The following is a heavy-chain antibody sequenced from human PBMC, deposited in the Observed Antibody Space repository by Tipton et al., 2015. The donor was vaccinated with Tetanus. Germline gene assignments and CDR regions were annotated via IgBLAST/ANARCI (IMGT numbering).Heavy chain of an antibody. CDR2: IYTSGST. V-gene: IGHV4-4*07. J-gene: IGHJ4*02. D-gene: IGHD5-18*01. Sequence: TLSLTCSVSGDSISSFYWSWIRQPAGKGLEWIGRIYTSGSTNYNPSLKSRVTMSVDTSKRQFSLKLNSVTAADTAVYYCVRGRGLGAYSYGFEYWGRGALVTVSS. CDR1: GDSISSFY. CDR3: VRGRGLGAYSYGFEY.